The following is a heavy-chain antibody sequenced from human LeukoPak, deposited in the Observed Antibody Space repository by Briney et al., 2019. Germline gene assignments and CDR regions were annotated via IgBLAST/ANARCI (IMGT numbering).Heavy chain of an antibody. CDR2: ISGSGGST. J-gene: IGHJ4*02. Sequence: GGSLRLSCAASGFTFSSYAMSWVRQAPGKGLEWVSAISGSGGSTYYADSVKGRFTISRDNSKNTLYLQMNSLRAEDTAVYYCAKDRRRMAVAGISPFDYWGQGTLVTVSS. V-gene: IGHV3-23*01. CDR1: GFTFSSYA. D-gene: IGHD6-19*01. CDR3: AKDRRRMAVAGISPFDY.